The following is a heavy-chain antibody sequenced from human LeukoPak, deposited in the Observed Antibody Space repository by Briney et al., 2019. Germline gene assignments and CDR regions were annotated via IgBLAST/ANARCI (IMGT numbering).Heavy chain of an antibody. J-gene: IGHJ4*02. CDR2: INHSGST. CDR1: GGSFSGYY. V-gene: IGHV4-34*01. D-gene: IGHD6-13*01. CDR3: VRQIADGGDY. Sequence: SETLSLTCAVYGGSFSGYYWSWIRQPPGKGLEWIGEINHSGSTNYNPSLKSRVTISVDTSKNQFSLKLSSVTAADTAMYYCVRQIADGGDYWGQGTLVTVSS.